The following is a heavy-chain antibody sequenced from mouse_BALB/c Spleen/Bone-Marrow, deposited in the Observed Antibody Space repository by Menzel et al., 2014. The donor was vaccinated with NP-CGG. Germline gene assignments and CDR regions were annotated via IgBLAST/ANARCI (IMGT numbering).Heavy chain of an antibody. Sequence: EVQLVESGAELVKPGASVKLSCTASGFNIKDTYMHWVKQRPEQGLEWIGRIDPANGNTKYDPKFQGKATITADTSSDTACLQLSSLTSEDTAVYYCARYYYGFYFDYWGQGTTLTVSS. CDR1: GFNIKDTY. J-gene: IGHJ2*01. V-gene: IGHV14-3*02. CDR3: ARYYYGFYFDY. CDR2: IDPANGNT. D-gene: IGHD1-1*01.